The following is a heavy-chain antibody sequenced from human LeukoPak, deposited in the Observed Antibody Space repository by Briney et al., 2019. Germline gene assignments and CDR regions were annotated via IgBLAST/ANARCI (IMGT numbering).Heavy chain of an antibody. J-gene: IGHJ4*02. Sequence: PSETLSLTCTVSGGSITSYYWSWIRQPPGKGLEWIGYIYYSGSTNYNPSLKSRVTISVDTSKNQFSLKLSSMTAADTAVYYCARESTEDCSSTSCYAPFDYWGQGTLVTVSS. CDR2: IYYSGST. CDR3: ARESTEDCSSTSCYAPFDY. V-gene: IGHV4-59*01. CDR1: GGSITSYY. D-gene: IGHD2-2*01.